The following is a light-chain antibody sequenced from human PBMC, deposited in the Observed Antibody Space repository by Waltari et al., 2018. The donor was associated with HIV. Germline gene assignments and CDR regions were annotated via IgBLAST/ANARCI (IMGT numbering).Light chain of an antibody. J-gene: IGLJ2*01. Sequence: QSALTQPASVSGSPGQSITISCTGTSSDVGGYNYVSWYQHHPGKGPKCMIYEVSNRASGVSNRFAGSKSGNTASLTISGLQAEDEADYYCSSYTSSSALVVFGGGTKLTVL. CDR2: EVS. CDR1: SSDVGGYNY. CDR3: SSYTSSSALVV. V-gene: IGLV2-14*01.